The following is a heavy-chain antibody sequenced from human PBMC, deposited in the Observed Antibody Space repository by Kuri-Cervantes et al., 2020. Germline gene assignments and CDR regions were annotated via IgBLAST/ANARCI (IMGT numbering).Heavy chain of an antibody. V-gene: IGHV3-23*01. D-gene: IGHD6-19*01. CDR1: GFTFSSYA. J-gene: IGHJ4*02. CDR3: AKDGQWPIDY. Sequence: GESLKISCAASGFTFSSYAMSWVRQAPGKGLEWVSAISGSGGSTYYADSVKGRFTISRDNSKNTLYLQMNSLRAEDTAVYYCAKDGQWPIDYWGQGTLVTVSS. CDR2: ISGSGGST.